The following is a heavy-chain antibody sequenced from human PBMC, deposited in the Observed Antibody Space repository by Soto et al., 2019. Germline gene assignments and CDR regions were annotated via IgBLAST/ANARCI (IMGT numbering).Heavy chain of an antibody. Sequence: EVQLLESGGGLVQPGGSLRLSCSASGFTFSSYAMSWVRQAPGKGLEWVSNISGSGGSKHFADSVKGRFTISRDNSKNTLYLQLKSLRAEDTAVYYCAKYPPFGVGVSNANDYWGQGTLVNVSS. V-gene: IGHV3-23*01. CDR1: GFTFSSYA. CDR3: AKYPPFGVGVSNANDY. D-gene: IGHD3-3*01. J-gene: IGHJ4*02. CDR2: ISGSGGSK.